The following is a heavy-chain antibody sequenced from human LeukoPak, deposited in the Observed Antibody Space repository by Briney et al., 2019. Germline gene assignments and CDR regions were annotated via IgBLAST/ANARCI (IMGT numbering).Heavy chain of an antibody. V-gene: IGHV1-8*01. D-gene: IGHD5-12*01. CDR3: TRFLRDSGYHYLIHY. CDR2: MNSKRGNT. J-gene: IGHJ4*02. CDR1: GYTFPNYD. Sequence: ASVRVSCKASGYTFPNYDIKWVRQAPGEGVEWMGWMNSKRGNTGYAQKFQGIFTMTMNTSISTAYMELSSLISEDTAVYYCTRFLRDSGYHYLIHYWVQGTLVTVSS.